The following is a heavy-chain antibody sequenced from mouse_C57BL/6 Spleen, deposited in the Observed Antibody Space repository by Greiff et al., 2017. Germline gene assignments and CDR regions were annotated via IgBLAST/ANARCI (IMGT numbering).Heavy chain of an antibody. D-gene: IGHD1-1*01. Sequence: EVQLQQSGPELVKPGASVKISCKASGYSFTGYYMNWVKQSPEKSLEWIGEINPSTGGTTYNQKFKAKATLTVDKSSSTAYMQLKSLTSEDSAVYYCARSITTVVATGEGRDYWGQGTTLTVSS. CDR1: GYSFTGYY. V-gene: IGHV1-42*01. CDR2: INPSTGGT. CDR3: ARSITTVVATGEGRDY. J-gene: IGHJ2*01.